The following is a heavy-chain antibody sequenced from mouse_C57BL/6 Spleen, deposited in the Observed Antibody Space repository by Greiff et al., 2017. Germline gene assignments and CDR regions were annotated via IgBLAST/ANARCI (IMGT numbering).Heavy chain of an antibody. V-gene: IGHV1-64*01. Sequence: VQLQQPGAELVKPGASVKLSCKASGYTFTSYWMHWVKQRPGQGLEWIGMIHPNSGSTNYNEKFKSKATLTVDKSSSTAYMQLSSLTSEDSAVYYCAREVHRGYFDVWGTGTTVTVSS. J-gene: IGHJ1*03. CDR2: IHPNSGST. CDR3: AREVHRGYFDV. CDR1: GYTFTSYW.